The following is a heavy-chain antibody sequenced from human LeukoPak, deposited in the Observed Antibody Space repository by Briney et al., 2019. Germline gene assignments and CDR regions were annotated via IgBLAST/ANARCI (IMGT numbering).Heavy chain of an antibody. D-gene: IGHD6-6*01. CDR3: ASNSKYSSPHGPFDY. CDR2: IYYSGST. Sequence: SETLSLTCTVSGGSISSSSYYWGWIRQPPGKGLEWIGSIYYSGSTYYNPSLKSRATISVDTSKNQFSLKLSSVTAADTAVYYCASNSKYSSPHGPFDYWGQGTLVTVSS. CDR1: GGSISSSSYY. V-gene: IGHV4-39*07. J-gene: IGHJ4*02.